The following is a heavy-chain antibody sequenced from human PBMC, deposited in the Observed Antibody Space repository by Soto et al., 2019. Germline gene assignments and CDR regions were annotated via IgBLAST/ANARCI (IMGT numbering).Heavy chain of an antibody. CDR3: ARDSAGTFFDY. CDR2: ISYDGSNK. J-gene: IGHJ4*02. D-gene: IGHD6-13*01. CDR1: GFTFSSYA. V-gene: IGHV3-30-3*01. Sequence: GGYLRLSCAASGFTFSSYAMHWVRQAPGKGLEWVAVISYDGSNKYYADSVKGRFTISRDNSKSTLYLQMNSLRAEDTAVYYCARDSAGTFFDYWGQGTLVTVSS.